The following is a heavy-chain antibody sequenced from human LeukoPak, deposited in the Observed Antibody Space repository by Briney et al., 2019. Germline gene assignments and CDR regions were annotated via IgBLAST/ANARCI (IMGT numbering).Heavy chain of an antibody. Sequence: PGGSLRLSCAASGFTFSDYYMSWIRQAPGKGLEWVSYISSSSSYTNYADSVKGRFTISRDNAKNSLYLQMNSLRAEDTAVYYCVRGPGYPGGKLDYWGQGTLVTVSS. D-gene: IGHD3-16*01. J-gene: IGHJ4*02. CDR2: ISSSSSYT. V-gene: IGHV3-11*05. CDR3: VRGPGYPGGKLDY. CDR1: GFTFSDYY.